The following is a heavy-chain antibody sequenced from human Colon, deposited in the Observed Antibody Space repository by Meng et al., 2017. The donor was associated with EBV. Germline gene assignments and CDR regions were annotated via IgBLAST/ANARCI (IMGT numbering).Heavy chain of an antibody. V-gene: IGHV4-39*07. CDR1: GDSVSDTNHF. CDR2: INSNWNT. Sequence: QLRLQGSGPGLVKPSETLSLTCIVSGDSVSDTNHFWGWVRQAPGKGLEWVGSINSNWNTYSNPSLTSRVTMSLDTSKNQFSLKLSSVTAADTAVYYCVRVRGDFDYWGQGTLVTVSS. CDR3: VRVRGDFDY. D-gene: IGHD3-16*01. J-gene: IGHJ4*02.